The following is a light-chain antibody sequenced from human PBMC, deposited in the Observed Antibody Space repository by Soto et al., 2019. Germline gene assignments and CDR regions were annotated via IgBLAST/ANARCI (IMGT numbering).Light chain of an antibody. Sequence: QSVLTQPRSESGSPGQSVTISCTGTSSVSWYQQHPGKAPKLMIYDVTKRPSGVPDRFSGSKSGNTASLTISGLQAEDEADYYCCSDAGSYVAFGGGTKVTVL. CDR1: SS. V-gene: IGLV2-11*01. J-gene: IGLJ2*01. CDR3: CSDAGSYVA. CDR2: DVT.